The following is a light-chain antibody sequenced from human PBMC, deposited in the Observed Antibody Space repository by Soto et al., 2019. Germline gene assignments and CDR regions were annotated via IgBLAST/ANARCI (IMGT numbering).Light chain of an antibody. V-gene: IGKV3-20*01. J-gene: IGKJ5*01. CDR3: QQYGSSAPIT. Sequence: EIVLTQSPGTLSLSPGERATLSCMASQSVSSSYLAWYQQKPGQAPRLLIYGASIRATGIPDRFSGSGSETDFTLTISRLEPEDFALYYCQQYGSSAPITFGQGTRLEI. CDR1: QSVSSSY. CDR2: GAS.